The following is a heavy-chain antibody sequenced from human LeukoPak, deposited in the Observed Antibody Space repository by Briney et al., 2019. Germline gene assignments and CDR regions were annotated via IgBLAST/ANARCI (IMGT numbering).Heavy chain of an antibody. Sequence: GGSLRLSCAASGFTFSSYSMNWVRQAPGKGLEWVSSITATNYVYYADSVKGRFAISRDNAKNSLYLQMNSLRAEDTAIYYCARDRGGWYGDYWGQGTLVTVSS. CDR3: ARDRGGWYGDY. D-gene: IGHD6-19*01. J-gene: IGHJ4*02. V-gene: IGHV3-21*03. CDR2: ITATNYV. CDR1: GFTFSSYS.